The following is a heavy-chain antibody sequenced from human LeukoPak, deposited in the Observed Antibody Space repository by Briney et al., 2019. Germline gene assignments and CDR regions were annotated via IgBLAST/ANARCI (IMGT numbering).Heavy chain of an antibody. CDR1: GYSISSGYY. Sequence: SETLSLTCAVSGYSISSGYYWGWIRQPPGKGLEWIGSIYHSGSTYYNPSLKSRVTISVDTSKNQFSLKLSSVTAADTAVYYCARHRPAHRHYYDCSGYFIDYWGQGNLVTVSS. CDR3: ARHRPAHRHYYDCSGYFIDY. J-gene: IGHJ4*02. D-gene: IGHD3-22*01. CDR2: IYHSGST. V-gene: IGHV4-38-2*01.